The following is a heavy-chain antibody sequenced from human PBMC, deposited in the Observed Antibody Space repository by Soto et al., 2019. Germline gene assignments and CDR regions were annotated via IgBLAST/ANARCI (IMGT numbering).Heavy chain of an antibody. D-gene: IGHD3-3*01. CDR1: GYTFTSYG. J-gene: IGHJ5*02. Sequence: ASVKVSCKASGYTFTSYGISWVRQAPGQGLEWMGWISAYNGNTNYAQKLQGRVTMTTDTYTSTAYMELRSLRSDDTAVYYCARDRSHYRITTFAVVHNWFDPWGQGTLVTVSS. V-gene: IGHV1-18*04. CDR3: ARDRSHYRITTFAVVHNWFDP. CDR2: ISAYNGNT.